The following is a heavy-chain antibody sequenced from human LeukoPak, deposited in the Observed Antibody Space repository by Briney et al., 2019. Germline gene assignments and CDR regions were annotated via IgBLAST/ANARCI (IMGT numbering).Heavy chain of an antibody. J-gene: IGHJ4*02. CDR3: ARDQIPTYHDSSGYRDY. Sequence: ASVKVSCKASGYTFTSYYLHWVRQAPGQGLEWMGIINPSGGYTSYAQKFQDRVTMTRDTSTSTVYMELSSLRSEDTAVYFCARDQIPTYHDSSGYRDYWGQGTLVTVSS. V-gene: IGHV1-46*01. CDR1: GYTFTSYY. CDR2: INPSGGYT. D-gene: IGHD3-22*01.